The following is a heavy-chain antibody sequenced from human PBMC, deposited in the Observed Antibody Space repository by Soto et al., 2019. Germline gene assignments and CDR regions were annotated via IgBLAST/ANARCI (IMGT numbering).Heavy chain of an antibody. CDR1: GFTFSSYG. V-gene: IGHV3-30*18. CDR2: ISYDGSNK. Sequence: QVQLVESGGGVVQPGRSLRLSCAASGFTFSSYGMHWVRQAPGKGLEWVAVISYDGSNKYYADSVKGRFTISRDNSKNTMYRQMNSLRAEDTAVYYCAKDFYYDSSGPTDYWGQGTLVTVSS. D-gene: IGHD3-22*01. CDR3: AKDFYYDSSGPTDY. J-gene: IGHJ4*02.